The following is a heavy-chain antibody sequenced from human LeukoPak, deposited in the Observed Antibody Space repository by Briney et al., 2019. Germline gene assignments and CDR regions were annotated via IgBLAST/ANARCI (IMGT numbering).Heavy chain of an antibody. Sequence: PGGSMRLSRAASAFSVTNNYMTWVRQAPGKGLEWVSIIYTGGSTYYADSVKGRFTISRDKSKNTVYLQMNSLSAEDTAIYYCATVASTSPYFYGLDVWGQGTTVTVSS. V-gene: IGHV3-53*01. J-gene: IGHJ6*02. CDR2: IYTGGST. CDR3: ATVASTSPYFYGLDV. CDR1: AFSVTNNY.